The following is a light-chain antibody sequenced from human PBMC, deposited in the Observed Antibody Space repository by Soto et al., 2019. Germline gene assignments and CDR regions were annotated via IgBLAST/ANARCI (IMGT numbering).Light chain of an antibody. V-gene: IGLV2-14*01. Sequence: QSALTQFASVSGSPGQSITISCTGTSSDVGGYNYVSWYQQHPGKVPKLMIYEVSNRPSGVSNRFSGSKSGNTASLTISGLQTEDEADYYCSSYTTSSSVLFGGGTKLTVL. CDR1: SSDVGGYNY. CDR2: EVS. CDR3: SSYTTSSSVL. J-gene: IGLJ2*01.